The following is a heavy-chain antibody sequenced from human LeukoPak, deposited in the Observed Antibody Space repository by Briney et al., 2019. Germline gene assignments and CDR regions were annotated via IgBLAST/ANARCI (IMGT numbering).Heavy chain of an antibody. V-gene: IGHV3-30*02. Sequence: PGGSLRLSCAASGFTFSSYGMHWVRQAPGKGLEWVAFIRYDGSNKYYADSVKGRFTISRDNSKNTLYLQMNSLRAEDTAVYYCANFEYSSLTGDYWGQGTLVTVSS. CDR1: GFTFSSYG. D-gene: IGHD6-6*01. CDR3: ANFEYSSLTGDY. CDR2: IRYDGSNK. J-gene: IGHJ4*02.